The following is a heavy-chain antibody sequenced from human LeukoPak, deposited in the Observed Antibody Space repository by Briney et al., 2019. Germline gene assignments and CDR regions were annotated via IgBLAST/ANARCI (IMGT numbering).Heavy chain of an antibody. D-gene: IGHD6-19*01. Sequence: ASVKVSCKASGYTFTSYYMHWVRQAPGQGLEWMGIISPSGGSTSYAQKFQGRVTMTRDTSTSTVYMELSSLRSEDTAVYYCARGQILSRGWYKHFDYWGPGTLVTVSS. CDR2: ISPSGGST. J-gene: IGHJ4*02. CDR1: GYTFTSYY. V-gene: IGHV1-46*01. CDR3: ARGQILSRGWYKHFDY.